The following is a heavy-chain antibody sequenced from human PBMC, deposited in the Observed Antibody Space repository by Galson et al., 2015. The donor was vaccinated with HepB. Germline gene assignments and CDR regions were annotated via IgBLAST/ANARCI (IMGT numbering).Heavy chain of an antibody. D-gene: IGHD6-6*01. CDR2: ISYDGSNK. J-gene: IGHJ4*02. CDR3: GSSSPDDY. Sequence: SLRLSCAASGFTFSSYAMHWVRQAPGKGLEWVAVISYDGSNKYYADSVKGRLTISRDNSKNTLYLQMNSLRAEDTAVYYCGSSSPDDYWGQGTLVTVSS. V-gene: IGHV3-30*04. CDR1: GFTFSSYA.